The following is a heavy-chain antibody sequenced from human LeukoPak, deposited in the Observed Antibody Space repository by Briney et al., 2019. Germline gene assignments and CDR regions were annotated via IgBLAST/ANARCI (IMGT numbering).Heavy chain of an antibody. Sequence: PGGSLRLSCAASGFTFSSYAMSWVRQAPGKGLEWVSAISGSGGSTYYADSVKGRFTISRDNSKNTLYLQMNSLRAEDTAVYYCARYTSYSYPSFGALDIWGQGTMVTVSS. CDR3: ARYTSYSYPSFGALDI. J-gene: IGHJ3*02. CDR1: GFTFSSYA. CDR2: ISGSGGST. D-gene: IGHD5-18*01. V-gene: IGHV3-23*01.